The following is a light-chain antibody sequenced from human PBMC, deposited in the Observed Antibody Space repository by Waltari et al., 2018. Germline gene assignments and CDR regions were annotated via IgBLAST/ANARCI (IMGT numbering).Light chain of an antibody. Sequence: DIQLTQSPSSLSAAVGDRVTITCQATQDITTSLSWFQQKPGKAPQLLISDASSLQAGVPSRFSGTGSGTAFSVTITSLQPEDSATYYCQHYHSLPYTFGRGTKLQIK. CDR2: DAS. CDR3: QHYHSLPYT. J-gene: IGKJ2*01. V-gene: IGKV1-33*01. CDR1: QDITTS.